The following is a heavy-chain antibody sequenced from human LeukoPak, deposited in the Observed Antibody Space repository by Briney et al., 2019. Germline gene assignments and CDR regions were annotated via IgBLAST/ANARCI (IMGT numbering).Heavy chain of an antibody. CDR1: GYSFSSYW. D-gene: IGHD2-2*01. Sequence: GESLKTSCKGSGYSFSSYWIAWVRQMPGKGLEWMGVIYPRDSRTTYSPSFQDQVTISADKSISTAYLQWTSLKASDTAMYYCARHLSDITSSPNYWGPGTLVTVSS. CDR2: IYPRDSRT. V-gene: IGHV5-51*01. J-gene: IGHJ4*02. CDR3: ARHLSDITSSPNY.